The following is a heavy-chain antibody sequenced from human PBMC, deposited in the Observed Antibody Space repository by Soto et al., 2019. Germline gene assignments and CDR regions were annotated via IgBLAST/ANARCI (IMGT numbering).Heavy chain of an antibody. CDR3: ATAPTYYDILTGYYNVPEPVYHAFDI. V-gene: IGHV1-69*02. J-gene: IGHJ3*02. CDR1: GGSFTIFI. Sequence: GASVKVPCKASGGSFTIFIVTWVRQSPGQGLEWMGRIIPILGIANYAQKFQGRVTITADKSTSTAYMELSSLRSEDTAVYYCATAPTYYDILTGYYNVPEPVYHAFDIWGQGTMVTVSS. D-gene: IGHD3-9*01. CDR2: IIPILGIA.